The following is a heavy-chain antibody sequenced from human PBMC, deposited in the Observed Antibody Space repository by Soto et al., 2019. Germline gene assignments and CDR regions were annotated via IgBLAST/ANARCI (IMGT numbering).Heavy chain of an antibody. CDR3: TSSSASAGTWSPLSGYYYYMEV. Sequence: PSETLSLTCTVSGGSISSYYWSWIRQPPGKGLEWIGYIYYSGSTNYNPSLKSRVTISVDTSKNQFSLKQSSVTAADTAVYYCTSSSASAGTWSPLSGYYYYMEVWGKGTTFTVS. CDR1: GGSISSYY. V-gene: IGHV4-59*01. CDR2: IYYSGST. J-gene: IGHJ6*03. D-gene: IGHD6-13*01.